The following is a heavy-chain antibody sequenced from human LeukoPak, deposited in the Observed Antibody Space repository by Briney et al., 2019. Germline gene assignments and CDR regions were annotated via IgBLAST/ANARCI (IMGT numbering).Heavy chain of an antibody. D-gene: IGHD5-12*01. V-gene: IGHV3-21*01. CDR3: ARVPTTIAGCFDY. Sequence: PGGSLRLSCAASGFTFSSYSMNWVRQAPGKGLEWVSSISSSSSYIYYADSVEGRFTISRDNAKNSLYLQMNSLRAEDTAVYYCARVPTTIAGCFDYWGQGTLVTVSS. CDR2: ISSSSSYI. CDR1: GFTFSSYS. J-gene: IGHJ4*02.